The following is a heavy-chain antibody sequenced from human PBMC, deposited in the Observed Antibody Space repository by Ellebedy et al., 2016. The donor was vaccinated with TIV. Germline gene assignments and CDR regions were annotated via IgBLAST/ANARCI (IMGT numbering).Heavy chain of an antibody. CDR2: SSTTGNT. J-gene: IGHJ4*02. V-gene: IGHV3-23*01. D-gene: IGHD1-26*01. CDR1: GFTFGHYG. Sequence: PGGSLRLSCAASGFTFGHYGMSLVRWATGKGMEWVSASSTTGNTHYAESVRGRFTISRDNSKNTLYMQMNRLRVEDTATYYCATQMWDSNYWGQGTVVTVAS. CDR3: ATQMWDSNY.